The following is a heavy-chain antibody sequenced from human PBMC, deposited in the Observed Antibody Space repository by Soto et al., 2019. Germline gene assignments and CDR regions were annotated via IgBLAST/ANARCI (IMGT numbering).Heavy chain of an antibody. CDR2: ISYDGSNK. CDR1: RFNFSSYA. V-gene: IGHV3-30-3*01. D-gene: IGHD3-10*01. Sequence: QVQLVESGGGVVQPGRSLRLSCAASRFNFSSYALYWVRQAPGKGLEWVAVISYDGSNKYYADSVKGRFTITRDNSKNRLSLQMHSLRAEDTAVYYCARDRRTLVRGVTNIGPFDYWGQGTLVTVSS. CDR3: ARDRRTLVRGVTNIGPFDY. J-gene: IGHJ4*02.